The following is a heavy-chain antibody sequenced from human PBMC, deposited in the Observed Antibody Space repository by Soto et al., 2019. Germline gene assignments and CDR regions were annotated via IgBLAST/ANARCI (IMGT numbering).Heavy chain of an antibody. CDR3: ARVGGWGCSSGTSCFDS. D-gene: IGHD2-15*01. V-gene: IGHV1-18*01. CDR2: ISGYNGNT. CDR1: GYTFSSYG. Sequence: QVQLVQSGAEVKKPGASVKVSCKASGYTFSSYGISWVRQAPGQGLEWMGWISGYNGNTNYAQKLQGRVTMTTDTSTRIGYMEVRSLRSDATAVYYCARVGGWGCSSGTSCFDSWGQGNLVTVSS. J-gene: IGHJ4*02.